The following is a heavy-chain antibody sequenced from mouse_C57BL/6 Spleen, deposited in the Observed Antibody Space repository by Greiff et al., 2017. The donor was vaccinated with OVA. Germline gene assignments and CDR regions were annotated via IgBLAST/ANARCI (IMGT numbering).Heavy chain of an antibody. CDR2: IYPRSGNT. D-gene: IGHD2-3*01. CDR3: AREVYEGSPLFDY. Sequence: VQLQQSGAELARPGASVKLSCKASGYTFTSYGIRWVKQRTGQGLEWIGEIYPRSGNTYYNEKFKGKATLTADKSSSTLYMELRSRKLEDSAVYFGAREVYEGSPLFDYWGQGTTLTVSA. V-gene: IGHV1-81*01. J-gene: IGHJ2*01. CDR1: GYTFTSYG.